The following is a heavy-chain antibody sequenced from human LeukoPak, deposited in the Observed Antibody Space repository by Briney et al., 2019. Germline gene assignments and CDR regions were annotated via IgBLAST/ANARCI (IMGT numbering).Heavy chain of an antibody. CDR3: AKDGGSHLFDY. CDR2: IYHSGST. J-gene: IGHJ4*02. D-gene: IGHD1-26*01. CDR1: GGSISSSNW. V-gene: IGHV4-4*02. Sequence: SETLSLTCAVSGGSISSSNWWSWVRQPPGKGLEWIGEIYHSGSTNYNPSLKSRVTISVDKSKNQFSLKLSSVTAADTAVYYCAKDGGSHLFDYWGQGALVTVSS.